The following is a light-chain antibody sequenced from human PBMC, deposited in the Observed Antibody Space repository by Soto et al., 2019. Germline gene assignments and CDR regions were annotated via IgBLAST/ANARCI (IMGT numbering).Light chain of an antibody. V-gene: IGKV1-5*03. CDR2: KAS. CDR3: QHYNTYWT. CDR1: QIISSW. Sequence: DIQMTQSPSTLSASVGDRVTITCRASQIISSWLAWYQQKPGEAPNLLIYKASTLESGVPSRFSGSGSGTEFTLTISSLQPDDFATYYCQHYNTYWTVGHGTKVDIK. J-gene: IGKJ1*01.